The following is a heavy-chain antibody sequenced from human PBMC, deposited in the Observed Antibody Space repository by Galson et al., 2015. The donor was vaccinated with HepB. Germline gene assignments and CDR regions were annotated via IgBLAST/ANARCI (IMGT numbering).Heavy chain of an antibody. CDR3: ARASAGRGLWFGENLDY. J-gene: IGHJ4*02. Sequence: LRLSCAASGFTFSSYAMHWVRQAPGKGLEWVAVISYDGSNKYYADSVKGRFTISRDNSKNTLYLQMNSLRAEDTAVYYCARASAGRGLWFGENLDYWGQGTLVTVSS. CDR1: GFTFSSYA. D-gene: IGHD3-10*01. V-gene: IGHV3-30*04. CDR2: ISYDGSNK.